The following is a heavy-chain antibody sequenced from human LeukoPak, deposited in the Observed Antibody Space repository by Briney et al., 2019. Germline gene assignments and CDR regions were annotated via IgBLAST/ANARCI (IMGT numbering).Heavy chain of an antibody. D-gene: IGHD6-19*01. J-gene: IGHJ4*02. CDR2: IYSGGST. CDR3: AKLYSSGWYVDY. V-gene: IGHV3-66*01. Sequence: GGSLRLSCAASGFTVSSNYMSWVRHAPGKGLEWVSVIYSGGSTYYADSVKGRFTISRDNSKNTLYLQMNSLRAEDTAVYYCAKLYSSGWYVDYWGQGTLVTVSS. CDR1: GFTVSSNY.